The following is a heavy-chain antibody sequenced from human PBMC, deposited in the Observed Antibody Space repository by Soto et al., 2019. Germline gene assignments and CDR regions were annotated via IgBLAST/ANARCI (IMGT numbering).Heavy chain of an antibody. CDR1: GGSFSGYY. D-gene: IGHD2-21*01. Sequence: SETLSLTCAVYGGSFSGYYWSWIRQPPGKGLEWIGEINHSGSTNYNPSLKSRVTISVDTSKNQFSLKLSSVTAEDTAVYYCARGRAYSNYYYYGMDVWGQGTTVTVSS. CDR3: ARGRAYSNYYYYGMDV. CDR2: INHSGST. J-gene: IGHJ6*02. V-gene: IGHV4-34*01.